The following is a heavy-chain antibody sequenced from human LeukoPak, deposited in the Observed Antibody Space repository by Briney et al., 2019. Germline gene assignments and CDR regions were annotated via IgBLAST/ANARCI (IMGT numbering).Heavy chain of an antibody. Sequence: GGSLRLSCAASGFTFSSYGMHWVRQAPGKGLEWVAVISYDGSNKYYADSVEGRFTISRDNSKNTLYLQMNSLRAEDTAVYYCAKLWFGELVSVDYWGQGTLVTVSS. CDR2: ISYDGSNK. CDR3: AKLWFGELVSVDY. D-gene: IGHD3-10*01. CDR1: GFTFSSYG. V-gene: IGHV3-30*18. J-gene: IGHJ4*02.